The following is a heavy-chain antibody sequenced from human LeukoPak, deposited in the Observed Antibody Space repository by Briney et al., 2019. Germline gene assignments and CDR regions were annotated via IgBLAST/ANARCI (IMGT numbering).Heavy chain of an antibody. V-gene: IGHV1-18*01. Sequence: GASVKVSCKASGYTFTSYGISWVRQAPGQGLEWMAWISGYNGNTNYAQKLQGRVTMTTDTSTSTAYMELRSLRSDDTAVYYCAREYYDFWSGYYDAFDIWGQGTMVTVSS. D-gene: IGHD3-3*01. CDR3: AREYYDFWSGYYDAFDI. J-gene: IGHJ3*02. CDR1: GYTFTSYG. CDR2: ISGYNGNT.